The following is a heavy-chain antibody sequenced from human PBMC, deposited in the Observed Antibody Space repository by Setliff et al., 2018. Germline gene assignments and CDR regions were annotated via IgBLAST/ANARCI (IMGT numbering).Heavy chain of an antibody. CDR1: GGSISSGSYY. V-gene: IGHV4-61*09. J-gene: IGHJ4*02. D-gene: IGHD1-26*01. Sequence: SETLSLTCTVSGGSISSGSYYWSWIRQPAGKGLEWIGHIYTSGSTNYNPSLKGRVTISVDTSKNQFSLNLSSVTAADTAVYYCARGPRYSGSYYVNYWGQGTLVTVSS. CDR2: IYTSGST. CDR3: ARGPRYSGSYYVNY.